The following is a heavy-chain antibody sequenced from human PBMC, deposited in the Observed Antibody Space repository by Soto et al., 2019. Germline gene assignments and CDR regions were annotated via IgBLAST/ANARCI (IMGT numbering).Heavy chain of an antibody. J-gene: IGHJ4*02. CDR3: ARDTTYYDILTGYPNLDY. Sequence: PGGSLRLSCAASGFSFSDYGMHWVRQAPGKGLEWVAVITSSRSYIYYADSVKGRFTISRDNAKNSLYLQMNSLRAEDTAVYYCARDTTYYDILTGYPNLDYWGQGTLVTVSS. CDR2: ITSSRSYI. CDR1: GFSFSDYG. D-gene: IGHD3-9*01. V-gene: IGHV3-21*01.